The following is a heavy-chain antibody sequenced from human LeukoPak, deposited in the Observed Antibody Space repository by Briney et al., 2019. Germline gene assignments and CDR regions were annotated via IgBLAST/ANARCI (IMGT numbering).Heavy chain of an antibody. D-gene: IGHD3-16*01. V-gene: IGHV1-24*01. CDR1: GHTLSELA. Sequence: GASVKVSCKVSGHTLSELAMHWVRQAIGKGLEWMGGFDPEDGETIYAQKFQGRVTMTENTSTDTAYMELSSLRSEDTAVYYCAYRPPGDESFDIWGQGTMVPVSS. J-gene: IGHJ3*02. CDR2: FDPEDGET. CDR3: AYRPPGDESFDI.